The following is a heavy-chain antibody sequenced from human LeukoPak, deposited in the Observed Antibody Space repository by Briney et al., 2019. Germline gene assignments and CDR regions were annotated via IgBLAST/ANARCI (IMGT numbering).Heavy chain of an antibody. V-gene: IGHV3-23*01. D-gene: IGHD3-22*01. Sequence: PGGSLRLSCAASGFTFSSYGMSWVRQAPGKGLEWVSAISGSGGSTYYADSVKGRFTISRDNSKNTLYLQMNSLRAEDTAVYYCARVDRYYYDSSGSLAHGPNNDAFDIWGQGTMVTVSS. J-gene: IGHJ3*02. CDR1: GFTFSSYG. CDR2: ISGSGGST. CDR3: ARVDRYYYDSSGSLAHGPNNDAFDI.